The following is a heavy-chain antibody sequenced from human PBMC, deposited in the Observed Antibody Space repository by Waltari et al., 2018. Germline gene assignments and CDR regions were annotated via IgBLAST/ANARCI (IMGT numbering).Heavy chain of an antibody. Sequence: QVHLAESGGGVVQPGRSLSLSCVTSGFTFSAYGLPWVRQTPVKGLEWVAMISYEGSNQYYADSVKGRFTISRDNFKHTLYLQISSLTTNDTGVYYCAKGGLASTYYYSPMDVWGHGTSVTVSS. D-gene: IGHD3-22*01. J-gene: IGHJ6*02. CDR3: AKGGLASTYYYSPMDV. CDR2: ISYEGSNQ. CDR1: GFTFSAYG. V-gene: IGHV3-30*18.